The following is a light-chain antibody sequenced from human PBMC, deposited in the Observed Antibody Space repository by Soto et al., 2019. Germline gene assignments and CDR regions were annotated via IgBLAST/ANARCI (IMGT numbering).Light chain of an antibody. V-gene: IGKV3D-15*01. CDR1: QSVSSY. CDR3: QQNNRWPHIT. CDR2: DAS. J-gene: IGKJ5*01. Sequence: EIVLTQSPDPLSLSPGERATLSCRASQSVSSYLAWYQQKPGQAPRLLIYDASNRATGIPDRFSGSGSGTQFTLTISRLQSEDSAVYFCQQNNRWPHITFGQGTRLEI.